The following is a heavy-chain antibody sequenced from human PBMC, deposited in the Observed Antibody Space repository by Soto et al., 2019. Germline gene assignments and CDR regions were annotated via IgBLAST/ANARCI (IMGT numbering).Heavy chain of an antibody. Sequence: ASVKVSCKASGYTFTDYYLHWVRQAPGQGLQWMGWISPKSGDTKYAQNLQGRVTMTRDTSIGATYMELSSLTSDDTAVYYCAKLAYHHYAMDVWGQGTTVTVSS. CDR3: AKLAYHHYAMDV. CDR1: GYTFTDYY. D-gene: IGHD2-2*01. J-gene: IGHJ6*02. V-gene: IGHV1-2*02. CDR2: ISPKSGDT.